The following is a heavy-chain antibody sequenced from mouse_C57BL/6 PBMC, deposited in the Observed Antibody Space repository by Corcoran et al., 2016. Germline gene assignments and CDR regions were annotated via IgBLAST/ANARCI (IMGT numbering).Heavy chain of an antibody. D-gene: IGHD2-10*02. J-gene: IGHJ1*01. CDR3: AKDTRGDFLRFGMDV. V-gene: IGHV5-9-4*01. Sequence: EVQLLESGGGLVQPGGSLRLSCAASGFSFSAYAMSWVRQAPGKGLGWVLGISGRGGYKEYDDSVKGRCSISRDNSKNTLHLHMNSLRVEDTAIYHCAKDTRGDFLRFGMDVWGRGTTVTVSS. CDR1: GFSFSAYA. CDR2: ISGRGGYK.